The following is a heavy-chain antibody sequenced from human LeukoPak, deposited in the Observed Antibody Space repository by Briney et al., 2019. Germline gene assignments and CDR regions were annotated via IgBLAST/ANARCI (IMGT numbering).Heavy chain of an antibody. CDR2: IKQDGREK. V-gene: IGHV3-7*01. J-gene: IGHJ4*02. CDR1: ASTFTCCW. CDR3: ARVPGVTRYFDY. D-gene: IGHD4-23*01. Sequence: GGSLRLSCAASASTFTCCWMRSVRQAPRNWLEWVASIKQDGREKFYADSVRGRFTISRDNARNSLYLQMNSLRAEDTAVYYCARVPGVTRYFDYWGQGILVTVSS.